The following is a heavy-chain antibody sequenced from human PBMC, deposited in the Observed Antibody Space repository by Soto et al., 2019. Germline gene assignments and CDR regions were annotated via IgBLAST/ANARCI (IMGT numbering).Heavy chain of an antibody. CDR1: GFTFSDHY. Sequence: EEQLVESGGGLVQPGGSLTLSCAVSGFTFSDHYMEWVRQAPGKELEWVARSRNKAKSYTTDYAASVKGRFTVSRDLSMNSLYLQMNNLKTEDTAVYYCSRMEGGWGQGTLVTVSS. D-gene: IGHD1-26*01. V-gene: IGHV3-72*01. CDR3: SRMEGG. CDR2: SRNKAKSYTT. J-gene: IGHJ4*02.